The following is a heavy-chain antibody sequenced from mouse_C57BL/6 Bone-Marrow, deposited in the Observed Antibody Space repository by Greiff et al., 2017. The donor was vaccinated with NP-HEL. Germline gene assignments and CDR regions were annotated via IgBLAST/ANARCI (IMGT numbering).Heavy chain of an antibody. V-gene: IGHV1-22*01. CDR3: ARRGGNYYFDY. CDR2: INPNNGGT. D-gene: IGHD2-1*01. CDR1: GYTFTDYN. J-gene: IGHJ2*01. Sequence: VKLMESGPELVKPGASVKMSCKASGYTFTDYNMHWVKQSHGKSLEWIGYINPNNGGTSYNQKFKGKATLTVNKSSSAAYMELRSLTSEDSAVYYCARRGGNYYFDYWGQGTTLTVSS.